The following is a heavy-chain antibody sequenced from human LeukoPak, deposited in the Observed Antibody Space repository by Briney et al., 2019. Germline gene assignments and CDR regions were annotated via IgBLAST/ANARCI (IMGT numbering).Heavy chain of an antibody. J-gene: IGHJ5*02. V-gene: IGHV3-23*01. D-gene: IGHD2-2*03. Sequence: GGSLRLSCAASGFTFNSYAMSWVRQAPGKGLEWVSVISGSGGSTYYADSVKGRFTISRDNSKNTLYLQMNSLRAEDTAVYYCANNIGYCSSTSCYAPGVGWFDPWGQGTLVTVSS. CDR1: GFTFNSYA. CDR3: ANNIGYCSSTSCYAPGVGWFDP. CDR2: ISGSGGST.